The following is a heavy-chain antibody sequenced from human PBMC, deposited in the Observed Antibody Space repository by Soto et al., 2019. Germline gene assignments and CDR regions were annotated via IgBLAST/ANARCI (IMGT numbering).Heavy chain of an antibody. CDR1: GGTATNYG. CDR2: ILPILGPP. CDR3: AREDFLTPGPFGH. J-gene: IGHJ4*02. Sequence: QVQLVQSGAEVKKTGSSVKISCTSSGGTATNYGVSWVRQAPGQGLEWMGGILPILGPPHYAQKFQDRLTITADETTSTIYMELTGLTSDDTAIYFCAREDFLTPGPFGHWGQGTLVTVSS. D-gene: IGHD3-9*01. V-gene: IGHV1-69*01.